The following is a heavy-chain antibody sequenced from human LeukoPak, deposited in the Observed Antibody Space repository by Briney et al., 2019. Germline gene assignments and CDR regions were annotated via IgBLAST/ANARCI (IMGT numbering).Heavy chain of an antibody. J-gene: IGHJ4*02. Sequence: GGSLRLSCAASGFIFSTDEMNWVRQAPGKGLEWVSYISSSGSTIYYADSVKGRFTISRDNAKNSLYLQMNSLRAEDTAIYYCARDGDLTPAVPFDYWGQGTLVTVSS. CDR2: ISSSGSTI. CDR1: GFIFSTDE. V-gene: IGHV3-48*03. D-gene: IGHD6-25*01. CDR3: ARDGDLTPAVPFDY.